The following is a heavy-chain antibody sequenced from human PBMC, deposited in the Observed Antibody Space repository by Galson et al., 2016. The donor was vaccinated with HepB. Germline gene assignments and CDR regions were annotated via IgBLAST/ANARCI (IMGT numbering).Heavy chain of an antibody. J-gene: IGHJ5*02. CDR2: INRDGGET. D-gene: IGHD2-21*02. CDR1: GFSFSNYW. Sequence: SLRLSCAASGFSFSNYWMNWIRQAPGKGPEWVANINRDGGETYYVGSVKGRFSISRDNAKNALYLQMDSLRAEDTAMYYCASSVVTIGTRMFDRWGQGTLVTVSS. V-gene: IGHV3-7*03. CDR3: ASSVVTIGTRMFDR.